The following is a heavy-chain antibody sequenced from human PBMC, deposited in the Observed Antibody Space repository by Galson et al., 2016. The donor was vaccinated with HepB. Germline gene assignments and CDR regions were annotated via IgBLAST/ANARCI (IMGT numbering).Heavy chain of an antibody. CDR1: GGSVNTNNFY. J-gene: IGHJ6*04. V-gene: IGHV4-39*01. CDR3: ARHGPVCRTYYTMDV. D-gene: IGHD5/OR15-5a*01. Sequence: SETLSLTCNVSGGSVNTNNFYWGWVRQPPGKGLEWVGSIYYSWTTHFNPSLKSRVTLSVDTAKSQFSLRLNSMTAADTAVYYCARHGPVCRTYYTMDVWGVGTTVIVSS. CDR2: IYYSWTT.